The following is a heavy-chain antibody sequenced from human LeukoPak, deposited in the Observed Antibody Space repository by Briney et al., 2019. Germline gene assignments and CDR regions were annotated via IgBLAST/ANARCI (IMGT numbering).Heavy chain of an antibody. V-gene: IGHV3-30*09. J-gene: IGHJ4*02. D-gene: IGHD6-19*01. CDR1: GFTFSSYA. CDR3: AREFRYSSGWYGGFDY. CDR2: ISYDGSNK. Sequence: PGGSLRLSCAASGFTFSSYATHWVRQAPGKGLEWVAVISYDGSNKYYADSVKGRFAISRDNSKNTLYLQMNSLRAEDTAVYYCAREFRYSSGWYGGFDYWGQGTLVTVSS.